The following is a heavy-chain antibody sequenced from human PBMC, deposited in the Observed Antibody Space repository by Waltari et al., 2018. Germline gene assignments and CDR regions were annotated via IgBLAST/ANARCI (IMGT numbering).Heavy chain of an antibody. CDR2: FDTDDGQT. J-gene: IGHJ6*02. V-gene: IGHV1-24*01. CDR1: GYTRTELS. Sequence: QVQLVQSGAEVTKPGASVNVSCKFSGYTRTELSLPWVRQAPGKGREWIGGFDTDDGQTIYAQKFQGRVTMTEDTSTDTAYMAPSSLRSEDTAVYPCATFGVIPRMDVWGQGTTVTVSS. CDR3: ATFGVIPRMDV. D-gene: IGHD2-8*01.